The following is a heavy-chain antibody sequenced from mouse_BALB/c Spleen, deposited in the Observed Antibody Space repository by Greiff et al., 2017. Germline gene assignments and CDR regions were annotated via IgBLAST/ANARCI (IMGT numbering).Heavy chain of an antibody. CDR1: GFTFSSYG. D-gene: IGHD1-2*01. CDR3: ARDYYGYGFAY. V-gene: IGHV5-6-3*01. Sequence: EVMLVESGGGLVQPGGSLKLSCAASGFTFSSYGMSWVRQTPDKRLELVATINSNGGSTYYPDSVKGRFTISRDNAKNTLYLQMSSLKSEDTAMYYCARDYYGYGFAYWGQGTLVTVSA. J-gene: IGHJ3*01. CDR2: INSNGGST.